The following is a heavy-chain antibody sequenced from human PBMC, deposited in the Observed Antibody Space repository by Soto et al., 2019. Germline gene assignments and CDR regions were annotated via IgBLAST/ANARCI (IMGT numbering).Heavy chain of an antibody. J-gene: IGHJ4*02. V-gene: IGHV1-69*13. CDR3: ARRSYYDSSGYYYPIDY. CDR2: IIPIFGTA. D-gene: IGHD3-22*01. CDR1: GGTFSSYA. Sequence: SVKVSCKASGGTFSSYAISWVRQAPGQGLEWMGGIIPIFGTANYAQKFQGRVTITADESTSTAYMELSSLRSEDTAVYYCARRSYYDSSGYYYPIDYWGQGTLVTVYS.